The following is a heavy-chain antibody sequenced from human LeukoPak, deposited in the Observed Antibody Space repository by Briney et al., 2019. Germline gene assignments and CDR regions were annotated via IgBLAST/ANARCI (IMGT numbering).Heavy chain of an antibody. CDR2: ISGSGGST. J-gene: IGHJ5*02. D-gene: IGHD3-3*01. CDR3: AKVGYDFWSGYHWFDP. Sequence: PGGSLRLSCAASGFTFSSYSMNWVRQAPGKGLEWVSAISGSGGSTYYADSVKGRFTISRDNSKNTLYLQMNSLRAEDTAVYYCAKVGYDFWSGYHWFDPWGQGTLVTVSS. CDR1: GFTFSSYS. V-gene: IGHV3-23*01.